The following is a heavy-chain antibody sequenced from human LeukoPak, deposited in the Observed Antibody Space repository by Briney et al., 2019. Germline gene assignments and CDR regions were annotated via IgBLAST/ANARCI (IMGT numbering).Heavy chain of an antibody. CDR3: ARESAVTTGSWFDP. CDR2: IHYSGST. D-gene: IGHD4-11*01. J-gene: IGHJ5*02. V-gene: IGHV4-39*07. CDR1: GGSISSSSYY. Sequence: PSETLSLTCTVSGGSISSSSYYWGWIRQPPGKGLEWIGSIHYSGSTYYNPSLKSRVTISVDTSKNQFSLKLSSVTAADTDVYYCARESAVTTGSWFDPWGQGTLVTVSS.